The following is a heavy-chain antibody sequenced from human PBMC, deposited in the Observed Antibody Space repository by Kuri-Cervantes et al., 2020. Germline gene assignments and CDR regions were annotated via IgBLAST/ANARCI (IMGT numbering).Heavy chain of an antibody. CDR2: ITGSGGST. J-gene: IGHJ4*02. CDR3: ARDTAGGSDY. V-gene: IGHV3-23*01. Sequence: GGSLRLSCAASGFTFNTYAMTWVRQAPGKGLEWVSGITGSGGSTYYADSVKGRFTISRDNAKNSLYLQMNSLRAEDTAVYYCARDTAGGSDYWGQGTVVTVSS. CDR1: GFTFNTYA. D-gene: IGHD2-15*01.